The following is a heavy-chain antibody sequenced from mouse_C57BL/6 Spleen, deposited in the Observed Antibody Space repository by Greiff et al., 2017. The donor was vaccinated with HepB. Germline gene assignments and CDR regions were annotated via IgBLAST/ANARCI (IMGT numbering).Heavy chain of an antibody. CDR1: GYSITSGYY. V-gene: IGHV3-6*01. D-gene: IGHD2-3*01. CDR2: ISYDGSN. Sequence: EVKLQQSGPGLVKPSQSLSLPCSVTGYSITSGYYWNWIRQFPGNKLEWMGYISYDGSNNYNPSLKNRISITRDKSKNQFFLKLNSVTTEYTATYYCARVYDGYYGVFAYWGQGTLVTVSA. J-gene: IGHJ3*01. CDR3: ARVYDGYYGVFAY.